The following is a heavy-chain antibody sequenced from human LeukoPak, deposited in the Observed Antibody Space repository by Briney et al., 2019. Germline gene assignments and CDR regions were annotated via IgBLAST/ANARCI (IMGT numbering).Heavy chain of an antibody. D-gene: IGHD3-10*01. Sequence: ASVKVSFKASGYTFTGYYMHWVRQAPGQGLEWMGWINPNSGVTNYAQKFQGRVTMTRDTSTSTVYMELSSLRSEDTAVYYCARAVVRGVITKRFDYWGQGTLVTVSS. CDR2: INPNSGVT. CDR3: ARAVVRGVITKRFDY. V-gene: IGHV1-2*02. J-gene: IGHJ4*02. CDR1: GYTFTGYY.